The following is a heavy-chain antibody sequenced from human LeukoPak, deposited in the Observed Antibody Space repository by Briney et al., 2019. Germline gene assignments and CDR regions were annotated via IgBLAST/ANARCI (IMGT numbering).Heavy chain of an antibody. CDR1: GFAFSTYA. Sequence: GGSLRLSCAASGFAFSTYAMSWVRQAPGKGLEWVSTIYYSGGSTYYADSVKGRFTISRDNSKNTLYLQMNSLRAEDTAVYYCAKGTVAGPDLFDYWGQGTLVTVSS. D-gene: IGHD6-19*01. CDR3: AKGTVAGPDLFDY. J-gene: IGHJ4*02. V-gene: IGHV3-23*05. CDR2: IYYSGGST.